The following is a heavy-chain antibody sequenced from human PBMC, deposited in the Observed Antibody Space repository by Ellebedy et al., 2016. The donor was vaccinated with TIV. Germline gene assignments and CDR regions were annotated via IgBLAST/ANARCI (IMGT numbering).Heavy chain of an antibody. V-gene: IGHV3-30*04. CDR3: ARDPDAFGDQYFDL. J-gene: IGHJ5*01. D-gene: IGHD3-10*01. CDR2: LSYHGSDK. CDR1: GFNFNSYA. Sequence: GESLKISCAASGFNFNSYALHSVRQAPGKGLEWVSLLSYHGSDKYYADSVKGRFTISRDNSKNTLDLQMNNLRTEDTAVYYCARDPDAFGDQYFDLWGQGTLVIVSS.